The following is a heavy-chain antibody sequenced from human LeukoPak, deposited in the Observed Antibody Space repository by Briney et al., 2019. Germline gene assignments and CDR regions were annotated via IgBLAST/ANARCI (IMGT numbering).Heavy chain of an antibody. D-gene: IGHD3-22*01. CDR3: AREGGYYWFDY. CDR2: INHSGST. V-gene: IGHV4-34*01. J-gene: IGHJ4*02. CDR1: GGSFSGYY. Sequence: PSETLSLTCAVYGGSFSGYYWSWIRQPPGKGLEWIGEINHSGSTNYNPSLKSRVTISVDTSKNQFSLKLSSVTAADTAVYYCAREGGYYWFDYWGQGTLVTVSS.